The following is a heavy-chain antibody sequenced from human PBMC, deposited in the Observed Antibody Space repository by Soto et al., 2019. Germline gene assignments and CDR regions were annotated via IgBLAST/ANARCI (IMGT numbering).Heavy chain of an antibody. CDR1: GFTFSSYA. V-gene: IGHV3-23*01. Sequence: GGSLRLSCAASGFTFSSYAMSWVRQAPGKGLEWVSAISGSGGSTYYADSVKGRFTISRDNSKNRLYLQMTSLSAEDTAVSYCAKEGPARPYYDGMDVWGQGTTVTVSS. J-gene: IGHJ6*02. CDR3: AKEGPARPYYDGMDV. D-gene: IGHD6-6*01. CDR2: ISGSGGST.